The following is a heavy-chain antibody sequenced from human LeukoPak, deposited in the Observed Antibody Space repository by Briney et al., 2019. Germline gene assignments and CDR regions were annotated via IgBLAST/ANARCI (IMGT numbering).Heavy chain of an antibody. J-gene: IGHJ4*02. Sequence: GGSLRLSCVASGFTFSRNWMSWVRQAPGKGLEWVGNIQPDGSEQYPVDSVKGRFTISRDNARNSLFLQRHSLRVEDTAVYYCARRAATERGYSYGLDYWGQGNLVTVSS. V-gene: IGHV3-7*01. CDR2: IQPDGSEQ. D-gene: IGHD5-18*01. CDR3: ARRAATERGYSYGLDY. CDR1: GFTFSRNW.